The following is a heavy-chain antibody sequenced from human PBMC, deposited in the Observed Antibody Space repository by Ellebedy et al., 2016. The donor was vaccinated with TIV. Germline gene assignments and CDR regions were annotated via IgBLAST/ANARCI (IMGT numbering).Heavy chain of an antibody. D-gene: IGHD3-3*01. Sequence: GESLKISCAAWGFSFSNFWMSWVRQAPGKGLEWVAHIKTDGSETYYVDPVKGRFTISRENAKKALFLQMDGLRVDDSAVYYCVGFGVFNLWGQGAPVTVSS. CDR1: GFSFSNFW. V-gene: IGHV3-7*01. J-gene: IGHJ5*02. CDR3: VGFGVFNL. CDR2: IKTDGSET.